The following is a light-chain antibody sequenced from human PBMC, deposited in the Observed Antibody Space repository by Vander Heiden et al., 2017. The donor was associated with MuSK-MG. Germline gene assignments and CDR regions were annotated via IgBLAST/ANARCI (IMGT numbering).Light chain of an antibody. CDR2: GNT. Sequence: QSVLTQPPSVSGAPGQRVTISCAGSSPNIGSGYDVHWYQQLPGAAPKLLIYGNTIRPSGVPDRFSGSKSGTSASLAITGLQAEDEADYYCQSYDSSLSGSLFGGGTKLTVL. V-gene: IGLV1-40*01. CDR1: SPNIGSGYD. J-gene: IGLJ2*01. CDR3: QSYDSSLSGSL.